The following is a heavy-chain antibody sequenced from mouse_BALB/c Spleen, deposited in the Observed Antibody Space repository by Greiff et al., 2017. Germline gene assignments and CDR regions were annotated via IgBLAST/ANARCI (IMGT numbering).Heavy chain of an antibody. D-gene: IGHD1-1*01. CDR1: GFSLTSYG. Sequence: VKLMESGPGLVAPSQSLSITCTVSGFSLTSYGVHWVRQPPGKGLEWLGVIWAGGSTNYNSALMSRLSISKDNSKSQVFLKMNSLQTDDTAMYYCARDHGYYYGSSTRDWFAYWGQGTLVTVSA. CDR2: IWAGGST. J-gene: IGHJ3*01. CDR3: ARDHGYYYGSSTRDWFAY. V-gene: IGHV2-9*02.